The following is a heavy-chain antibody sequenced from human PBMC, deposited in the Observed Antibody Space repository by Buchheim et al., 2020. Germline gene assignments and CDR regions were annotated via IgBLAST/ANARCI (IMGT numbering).Heavy chain of an antibody. CDR1: GFTFSSYG. J-gene: IGHJ6*02. CDR2: ISYDGSNK. D-gene: IGHD2-2*01. CDR3: AKDLVVVPAATYYYYGMDV. V-gene: IGHV3-30*18. Sequence: QVQLVESGGGVVQPGRSLRLSCAASGFTFSSYGMHWVRQAPGKGLEWVAVISYDGSNKYYADSVKGRFTISRDNSKNTLYLQMNSLRAEDTAVYYCAKDLVVVPAATYYYYGMDVWGQGTT.